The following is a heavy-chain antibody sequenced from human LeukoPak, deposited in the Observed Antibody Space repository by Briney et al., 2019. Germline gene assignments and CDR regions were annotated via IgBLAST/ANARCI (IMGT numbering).Heavy chain of an antibody. CDR2: ISRTGSDT. CDR3: ARRQVGYTFGSPDC. Sequence: PGGSLRLSCAASGFTFSSHAMTWVRQAPGKGLEWVLGISRTGSDTYYADSVKGRFIISRDNSKSTMSLQMNSLRAEDTATYYCARRQVGYTFGSPDCWGQGTLVTVSS. CDR1: GFTFSSHA. J-gene: IGHJ4*02. D-gene: IGHD5-18*01. V-gene: IGHV3-23*05.